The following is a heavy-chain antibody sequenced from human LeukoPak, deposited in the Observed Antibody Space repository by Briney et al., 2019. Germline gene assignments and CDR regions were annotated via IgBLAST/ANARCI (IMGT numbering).Heavy chain of an antibody. D-gene: IGHD3-10*01. V-gene: IGHV4-38-2*02. J-gene: IGHJ5*01. CDR1: GYSISSGYY. Sequence: SETLSLTCTVSGYSISSGYYWGWIRQPPGKGLEWIASIEQSGSTYYNPSLKGRVTISVDTSKNQFSLKLSSVTAADTAVYYCARQPKSCAPGIFITGKACWFDSWGQGTLVTVSP. CDR3: ARQPKSCAPGIFITGKACWFDS. CDR2: IEQSGST.